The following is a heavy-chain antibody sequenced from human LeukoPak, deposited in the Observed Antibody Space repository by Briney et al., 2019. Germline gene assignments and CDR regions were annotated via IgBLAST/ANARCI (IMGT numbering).Heavy chain of an antibody. CDR3: ARFVGGYYYDSSGYQEPYYFDY. D-gene: IGHD3-22*01. V-gene: IGHV4-61*01. CDR1: GGSISSSYY. J-gene: IGHJ4*02. CDR2: IYYSGST. Sequence: SETLSLTCSVSGGSISSSYYWSWIRQPPGKGLEWIGYIYYSGSTNYNPSLKSRVTISVDTSKNQFSLKLSSVTAADTAVYYCARFVGGYYYDSSGYQEPYYFDYWGQGTLVTVSS.